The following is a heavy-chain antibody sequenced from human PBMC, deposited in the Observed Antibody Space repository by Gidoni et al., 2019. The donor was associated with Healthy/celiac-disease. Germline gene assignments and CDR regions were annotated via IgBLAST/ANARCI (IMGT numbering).Heavy chain of an antibody. V-gene: IGHV3-33*01. CDR1: GFTFSSYG. CDR3: ARDLPWAAADSNFDY. D-gene: IGHD6-13*01. CDR2: IWYDGSNK. J-gene: IGHJ4*02. Sequence: QVQLVESGGGVVQPGRSLRLSCAASGFTFSSYGMHWVRQAPGKGLEWVAVIWYDGSNKYYADSVKGRFTISRDNSKNTLYLQMNSLRAEDTAVYYCARDLPWAAADSNFDYWGQGTLVTVSS.